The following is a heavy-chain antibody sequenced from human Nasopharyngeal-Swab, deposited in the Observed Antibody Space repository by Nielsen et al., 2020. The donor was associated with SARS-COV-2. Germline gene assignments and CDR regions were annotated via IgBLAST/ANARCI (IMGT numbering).Heavy chain of an antibody. J-gene: IGHJ4*02. V-gene: IGHV3-30-3*01. CDR3: ARDAYDYVWGSYPLPG. CDR2: ISYDGSNK. Sequence: SCKASGGTFSSYAMHWVRQAPGKGLEWVAVISYDGSNKYYADSVKGRFTISRDNSKNTLYLQMSSLRAEDTAVYYCARDAYDYVWGSYPLPGWGQGTLVTVSS. CDR1: GGTFSSYA. D-gene: IGHD3-16*02.